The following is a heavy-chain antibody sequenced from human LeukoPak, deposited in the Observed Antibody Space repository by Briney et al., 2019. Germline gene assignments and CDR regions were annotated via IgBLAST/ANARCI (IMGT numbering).Heavy chain of an antibody. CDR3: ARPTVVVTARDAFDI. V-gene: IGHV3-9*01. CDR1: GFTFDDYA. J-gene: IGHJ3*02. Sequence: PGGSLRLSCAASGFTFDDYAMHWVRQAPGKGLEWLSGISWDSDSIGYADSVKGRFTISRDNAENSLYLQMNSLRAEDTAVYYCARPTVVVTARDAFDIWGQGTMVTVSS. D-gene: IGHD2-21*02. CDR2: ISWDSDSI.